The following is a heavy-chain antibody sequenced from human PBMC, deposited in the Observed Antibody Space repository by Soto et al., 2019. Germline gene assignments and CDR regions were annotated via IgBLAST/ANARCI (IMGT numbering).Heavy chain of an antibody. V-gene: IGHV5-51*01. J-gene: IGHJ4*02. CDR1: GYNFARSW. CDR2: LYPDDSDI. D-gene: IGHD3-16*01. CDR3: ARGGDYSDY. Sequence: LGESLKISCKGSGYNFARSWIGWVRQMPGKGLEWMGILYPDDSDIRYSPSFQGQVTFSADKSITTAYLEWSSLKASDSAIYYCARGGDYSDYWGQGALVTVSS.